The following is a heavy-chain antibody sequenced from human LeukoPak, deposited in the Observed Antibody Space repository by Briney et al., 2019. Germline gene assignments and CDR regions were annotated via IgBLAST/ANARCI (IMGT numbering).Heavy chain of an antibody. V-gene: IGHV3-53*01. CDR2: IYSGGST. J-gene: IGHJ4*02. CDR1: GFTVSSNY. Sequence: PGGSLRLSCAASGFTVSSNYMSWVRQAPGKGLEWVSVIYSGGSTYYADSVKGRFTISRDNSKNTLYLQVNSLRAEDTAVYYCARLSKWSIDYWGQGTLVTVSS. CDR3: ARLSKWSIDY. D-gene: IGHD3-3*01.